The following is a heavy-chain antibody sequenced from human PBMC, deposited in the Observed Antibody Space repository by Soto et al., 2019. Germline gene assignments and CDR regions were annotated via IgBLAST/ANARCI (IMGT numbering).Heavy chain of an antibody. V-gene: IGHV5-51*01. CDR2: IYPGDSDT. D-gene: IGHD2-15*01. Sequence: PGESLKISCKGSGYSFTSYWIGWVRQMPGKGLEWMGIIYPGDSDTRYSPSFQGQVTISADKSISTAYLQWSSLKASDTAMYYCARRAGGYCSGGSCYSGYMDVWGKGTTVTVSS. CDR1: GYSFTSYW. CDR3: ARRAGGYCSGGSCYSGYMDV. J-gene: IGHJ6*03.